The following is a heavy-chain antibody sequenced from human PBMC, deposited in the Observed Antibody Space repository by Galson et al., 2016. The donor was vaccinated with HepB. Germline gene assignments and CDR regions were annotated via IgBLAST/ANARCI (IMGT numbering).Heavy chain of an antibody. CDR3: TRNQTLHFGDPDDKRGDWFDP. Sequence: EPLSLTCSVSGGSIESRSYYWAWIRQSPGKGLEWIGSIYYSGSTFYNPSFKSRITISVDTSKNQFSLRLNSLTAADTAVYYCTRNQTLHFGDPDDKRGDWFDPWGQGILVTVSS. V-gene: IGHV4-39*01. J-gene: IGHJ5*02. CDR2: IYYSGST. D-gene: IGHD4-17*01. CDR1: GGSIESRSYY.